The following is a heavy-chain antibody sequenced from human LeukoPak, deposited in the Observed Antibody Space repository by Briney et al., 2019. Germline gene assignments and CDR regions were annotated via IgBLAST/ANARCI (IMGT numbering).Heavy chain of an antibody. J-gene: IGHJ4*02. CDR3: ARGPSYYYDSSGYQAYFDY. V-gene: IGHV3-21*01. CDR1: GFTFSTSA. CDR2: ISSSSSYI. D-gene: IGHD3-22*01. Sequence: GGSLRLSCAASGFTFSTSAMTWVRQAPGKGLEWVSSISSSSSYIYYADSVKGRFTISRDNAKNSLYLQMNSLRAEDTAVYYCARGPSYYYDSSGYQAYFDYWGQGTLVTVSS.